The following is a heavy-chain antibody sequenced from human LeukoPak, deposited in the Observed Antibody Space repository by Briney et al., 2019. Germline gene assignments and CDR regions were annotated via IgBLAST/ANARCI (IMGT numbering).Heavy chain of an antibody. CDR1: GFTFDDYA. J-gene: IGHJ6*03. D-gene: IGHD3/OR15-3a*01. CDR3: AKDMGDFWTGYPMDV. CDR2: INWNSVRI. Sequence: GRSLRLSCAASGFTFDDYAMHWVRQAPGKGLEWVSGINWNSVRIVYADSVKGRLTISRDNTKNSLYLQMNSLRAEDTALYYCAKDMGDFWTGYPMDVWGKGTTVTASS. V-gene: IGHV3-9*01.